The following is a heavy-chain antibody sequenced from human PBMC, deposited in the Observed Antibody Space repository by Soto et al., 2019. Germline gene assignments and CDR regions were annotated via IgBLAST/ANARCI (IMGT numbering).Heavy chain of an antibody. CDR2: MNPNSGNT. J-gene: IGHJ6*02. CDR3: ARISLRYFDWLFHRSYGMDV. D-gene: IGHD3-9*01. Sequence: GASVKVSCKASGYTFTSYDINWVRQATGQGLEWMGWMNPNSGNTGYAQKFQGRVTMTRNTSISTAYMELSSLRSEDTAVYYCARISLRYFDWLFHRSYGMDVWGQGTTVTVSS. CDR1: GYTFTSYD. V-gene: IGHV1-8*01.